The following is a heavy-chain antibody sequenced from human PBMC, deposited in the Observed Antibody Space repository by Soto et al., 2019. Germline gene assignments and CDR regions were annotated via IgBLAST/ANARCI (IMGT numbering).Heavy chain of an antibody. CDR3: FSSPHY. J-gene: IGHJ4*02. Sequence: RSVRQEPEQGLEWMGWISAYNGNTNYAQKLQGRVTMTTDTSTSTAYMELRSLRSDDTAVYYCFSSPHYWGQGTLVTVSS. V-gene: IGHV1-18*01. CDR2: ISAYNGNT.